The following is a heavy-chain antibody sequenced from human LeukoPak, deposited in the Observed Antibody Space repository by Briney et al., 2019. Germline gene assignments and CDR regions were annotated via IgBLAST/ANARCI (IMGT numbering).Heavy chain of an antibody. CDR3: ARTVSGYHLDY. D-gene: IGHD3-9*01. CDR1: GDSISSGGHY. CDR2: IYYTATT. Sequence: PSQTLSLTCTVSGDSISSGGHYWSWIRQHPGKGLEWIGYIYYTATTYYNPSLKSRVTISLDTSQKQFSLELRSVTAADTAVYYCARTVSGYHLDYWGQGTLVTVSS. J-gene: IGHJ4*02. V-gene: IGHV4-31*03.